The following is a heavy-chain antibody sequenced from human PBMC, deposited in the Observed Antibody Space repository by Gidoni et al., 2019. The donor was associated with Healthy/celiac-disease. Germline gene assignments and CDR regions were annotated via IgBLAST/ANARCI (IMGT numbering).Heavy chain of an antibody. V-gene: IGHV2-26*01. Sequence: QVTLKESGPVLVKPTETLTLTCTVSGFSLSNARMGVSWIRQPPGKALEWLAHIFSNDEKTYSTSLKSRLTISKDTSKSQVVLTMTNMDPVDTATYYCARIMGYCSSTSCFPYYFDYWGQGTLVTVSS. J-gene: IGHJ4*02. CDR1: GFSLSNARMG. CDR2: IFSNDEK. CDR3: ARIMGYCSSTSCFPYYFDY. D-gene: IGHD2-2*01.